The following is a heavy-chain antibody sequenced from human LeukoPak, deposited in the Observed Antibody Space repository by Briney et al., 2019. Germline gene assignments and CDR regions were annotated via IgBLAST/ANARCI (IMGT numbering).Heavy chain of an antibody. CDR2: IYYSGST. Sequence: PSETLSLTCTVSGGSISSSSYYWGWIRQPPGKGLEWIGSIYYSGSTYYNPSLKSRVTISVDTSKNQFSLKLSSVTAADTAVYYCARKSLSRTGGRITIFGVDYYYYGMDVWGQGTTVTVSS. V-gene: IGHV4-39*01. CDR3: ARKSLSRTGGRITIFGVDYYYYGMDV. J-gene: IGHJ6*02. D-gene: IGHD3-3*01. CDR1: GGSISSSSYY.